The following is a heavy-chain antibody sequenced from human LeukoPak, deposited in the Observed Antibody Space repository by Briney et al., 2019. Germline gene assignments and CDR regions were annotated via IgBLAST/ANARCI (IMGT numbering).Heavy chain of an antibody. CDR3: AKDRERWLQFG. D-gene: IGHD5-24*01. Sequence: GGSLRLSCAASGFTFSSYAMHWVRQAPGKGLEWVAVISYDGSNKYYADSVKGRFTISRDNSKNTLYLQMNSLRAEDTAVYYCAKDRERWLQFGWGQGTLVTVSS. CDR2: ISYDGSNK. CDR1: GFTFSSYA. J-gene: IGHJ4*02. V-gene: IGHV3-30*04.